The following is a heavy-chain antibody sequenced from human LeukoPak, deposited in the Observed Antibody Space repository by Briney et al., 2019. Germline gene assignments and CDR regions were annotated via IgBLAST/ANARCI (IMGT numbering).Heavy chain of an antibody. CDR3: ARVGLGEIDY. D-gene: IGHD4-17*01. Sequence: GGSLRLSCAASGFTFSSYAMSWVRQAPGKGLEWVSAISGSGGSTYYADSVKGRFTISRDNSKDTLYLQMSSVRVDDTAVYYCARVGLGEIDYWGQGTLVTVSS. CDR1: GFTFSSYA. J-gene: IGHJ4*02. CDR2: ISGSGGST. V-gene: IGHV3-23*01.